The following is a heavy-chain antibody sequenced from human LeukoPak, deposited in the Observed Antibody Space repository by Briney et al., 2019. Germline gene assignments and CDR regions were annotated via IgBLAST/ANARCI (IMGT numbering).Heavy chain of an antibody. CDR1: GFTFSTNS. CDR2: ITSTSSAK. J-gene: IGHJ4*02. D-gene: IGHD7-27*01. CDR3: ARDTNWGFDY. Sequence: GGSLRLSCAASGFTFSTNSMNWVRQAPGKGLEWISYITSTSSAKYYADSVKGRFIISRDNAKNLLYLQMNSLRDEDTALYYCARDTNWGFDYWGQGTLVTVSS. V-gene: IGHV3-48*02.